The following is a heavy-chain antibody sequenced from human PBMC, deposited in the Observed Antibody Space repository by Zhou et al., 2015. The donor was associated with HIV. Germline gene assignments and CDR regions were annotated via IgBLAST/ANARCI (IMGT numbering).Heavy chain of an antibody. V-gene: IGHV1-69*08. Sequence: QVQLVQSGAEVKKPGSSVKVSCKASGGTFSSYTISWVRQAPGQGLEWMGRIIPILGIANYAQKFQGRVTITADKSTSTAYMELSSLRSEDTAVYYCARERLRGHGFDYWGQGTLVTVSS. CDR1: GGTFSSYT. J-gene: IGHJ4*02. CDR3: ARERLRGHGFDY. CDR2: IIPILGIA. D-gene: IGHD4-17*01.